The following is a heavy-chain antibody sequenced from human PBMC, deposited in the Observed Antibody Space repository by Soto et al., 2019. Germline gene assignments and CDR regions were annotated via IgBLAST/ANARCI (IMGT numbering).Heavy chain of an antibody. D-gene: IGHD3-22*01. V-gene: IGHV3-23*01. CDR2: ITRDGTR. Sequence: EVQLLESGGGLVQPGGSLRLSCAASGFIFTNYAMSWVRQAPGEGLEWVSAITRDGTRYYTESVKGRFNTSRDNSKTTGYLRMNSLSAEDPAVYYCVKESYEGAYGDYWGQGPLVTVCS. J-gene: IGHJ4*02. CDR1: GFIFTNYA. CDR3: VKESYEGAYGDY.